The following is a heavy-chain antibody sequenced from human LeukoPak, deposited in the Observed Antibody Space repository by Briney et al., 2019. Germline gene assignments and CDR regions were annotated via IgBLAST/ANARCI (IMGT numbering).Heavy chain of an antibody. J-gene: IGHJ3*02. CDR1: GGSISSGGYY. CDR2: IYYSGSI. D-gene: IGHD7-27*01. Sequence: PSETLSLTCTVSGGSISSGGYYWSWIRQHPGKGLEWIGYIYYSGSIYYNPPLKSRVTISVDTSKNQFSLKLSSVTAADTAVYYCATRNWAYDAFDIWGQGTMVTVSS. V-gene: IGHV4-31*03. CDR3: ATRNWAYDAFDI.